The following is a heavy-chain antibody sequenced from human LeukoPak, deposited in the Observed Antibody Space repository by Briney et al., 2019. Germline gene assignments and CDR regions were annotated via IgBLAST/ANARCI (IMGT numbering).Heavy chain of an antibody. D-gene: IGHD2-2*01. J-gene: IGHJ4*02. CDR2: IWYDGNKK. Sequence: GGSLRLSCAASGFTFSSYGLHWVRQAPGKGLEWVAVIWYDGNKKYYADSVKGRFTISRDNSKNTLYLQMYSLRAEDTAVYYCARGQLLFDYWGQGTLVTVSS. V-gene: IGHV3-33*01. CDR3: ARGQLLFDY. CDR1: GFTFSSYG.